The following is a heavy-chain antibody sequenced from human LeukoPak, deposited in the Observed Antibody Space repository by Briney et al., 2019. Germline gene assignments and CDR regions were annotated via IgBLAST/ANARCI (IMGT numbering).Heavy chain of an antibody. J-gene: IGHJ4*02. CDR1: GYTFTTNG. Sequence: GASVKVSCKTSGYTFTTNGISWVRQAPGQGLEWMGWISANSGNTNDAQKYQGRVTMTTDTSASTVYMELRSLRSDDTAVYYCARDRWYTFDNWGQGTLITVSS. D-gene: IGHD4-23*01. CDR3: ARDRWYTFDN. CDR2: ISANSGNT. V-gene: IGHV1-18*01.